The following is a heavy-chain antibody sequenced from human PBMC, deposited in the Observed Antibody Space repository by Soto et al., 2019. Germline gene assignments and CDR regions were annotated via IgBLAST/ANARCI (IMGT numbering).Heavy chain of an antibody. J-gene: IGHJ2*01. CDR3: AKRTTGWYFDL. CDR1: GFTFSSYA. Sequence: EVQLLESGGGLVQPGGSLRLSCAASGFTFSSYAMNWVRQAPGKGLEWVSVISGSGGSTYYADSVKGRFTISRDNSKNTLYLQMTSLRGEDTAVYYCAKRTTGWYFDLWGRGTLVTVCS. CDR2: ISGSGGST. V-gene: IGHV3-23*01.